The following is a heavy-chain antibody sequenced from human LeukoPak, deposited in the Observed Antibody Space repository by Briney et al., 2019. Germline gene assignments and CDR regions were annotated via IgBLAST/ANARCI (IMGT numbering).Heavy chain of an antibody. V-gene: IGHV3-48*01. Sequence: GGSLRLSCAASGFTFSSYSMNWLRQAPGKGLEWVSYISSSSSTLYYADSVKGRFTISRDNAKNSLYLQMNSLRAEDRCVYYCAIGAPQRDYWGQGTLVTVSS. CDR1: GFTFSSYS. CDR3: AIGAPQRDY. J-gene: IGHJ4*01. D-gene: IGHD6-25*01. CDR2: ISSSSSTL.